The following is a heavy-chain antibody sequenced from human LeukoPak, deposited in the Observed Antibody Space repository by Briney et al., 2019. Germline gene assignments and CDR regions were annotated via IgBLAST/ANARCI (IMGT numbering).Heavy chain of an antibody. J-gene: IGHJ3*02. CDR2: INPNSGGT. D-gene: IGHD3-22*01. CDR3: ARDPVYYDSSGYNDAFDI. V-gene: IGHV1-2*06. Sequence: ASVKVSCKASGYPFTVYYMHWAPHAPGRALEYRRRINPNSGGTNYAQKFQGRVTMTRETSISTAHMELSRLRSDDTAVYYCARDPVYYDSSGYNDAFDIWGQGTMVTVSS. CDR1: GYPFTVYY.